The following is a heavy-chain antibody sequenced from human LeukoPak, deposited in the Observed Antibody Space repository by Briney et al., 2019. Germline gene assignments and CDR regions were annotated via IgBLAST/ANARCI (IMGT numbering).Heavy chain of an antibody. D-gene: IGHD3-10*01. V-gene: IGHV3-30*04. CDR3: ARDGLYYYGSGSPLEYYYMDV. CDR2: ISYDGSKK. CDR1: GFSFSSHG. J-gene: IGHJ6*03. Sequence: QAGGSLRLSCAASGFSFSSHGMHWVRQAPGKGMEWVAVISYDGSKKDYADSVKGRFTISRDNSKSTLYLQMNSLRAEDTAVYYCARDGLYYYGSGSPLEYYYMDVWGKGTTVTVSS.